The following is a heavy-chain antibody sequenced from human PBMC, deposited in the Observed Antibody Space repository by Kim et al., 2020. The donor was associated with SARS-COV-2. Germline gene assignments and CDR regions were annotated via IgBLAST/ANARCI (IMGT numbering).Heavy chain of an antibody. CDR1: GYTFTSYP. V-gene: IGHV1-3*04. J-gene: IGHJ4*02. Sequence: ASVKVSCKASGYTFTSYPFHWVRQAPGQRLEWMGWINTGIGATKYSQKFQGRVTITRDTSATTAYMELSSLTSEDTAIYYCARDRGSPSGVPAAWGQGALVTVSS. CDR2: INTGIGAT. CDR3: ARDRGSPSGVPAA. D-gene: IGHD6-13*01.